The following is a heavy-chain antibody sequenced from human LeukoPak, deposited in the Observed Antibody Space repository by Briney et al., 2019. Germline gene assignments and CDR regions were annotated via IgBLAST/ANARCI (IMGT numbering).Heavy chain of an antibody. CDR1: GGSISTSSYY. CDR3: ARHWGTSSDGPWVFDY. J-gene: IGHJ4*02. D-gene: IGHD6-6*01. CDR2: INHSGST. V-gene: IGHV4-39*01. Sequence: SETLSLTCTVSGGSISTSSYYWSWIRQPPGKGLEWIGEINHSGSTNYNPSLKSRVTISVDTSKNQFSLKLSSVTAADTAVYYCARHWGTSSDGPWVFDYWGQGTLVTVSS.